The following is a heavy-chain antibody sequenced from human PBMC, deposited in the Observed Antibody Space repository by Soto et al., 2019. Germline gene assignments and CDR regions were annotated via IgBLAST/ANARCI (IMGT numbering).Heavy chain of an antibody. Sequence: SVKVSCKASGGTFSSYTISWVRQAPGQGLEWMGRIIPILGIANYAQKFQGRVTITADKSTSTAYMELSSLRSEDTAVYYCARLKRLMVYAREGHDYYYYGMDVWGQGTTVTVSS. J-gene: IGHJ6*02. V-gene: IGHV1-69*02. D-gene: IGHD2-8*01. CDR1: GGTFSSYT. CDR3: ARLKRLMVYAREGHDYYYYGMDV. CDR2: IIPILGIA.